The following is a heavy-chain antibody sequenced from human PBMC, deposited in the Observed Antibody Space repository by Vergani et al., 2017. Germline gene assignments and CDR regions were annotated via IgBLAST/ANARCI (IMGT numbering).Heavy chain of an antibody. Sequence: QVQLQESGPGLVKPSETLSLTCTVSGGSISSYYRSWIRQPPGKGLEWIGYIYYSGSTNYNPSLKSRVTISVDTSKNQFYLKLSSVTAADTAVYYCAREKLEAAEDAFDIWGQGTMVTVSS. D-gene: IGHD1-1*01. CDR1: GGSISSYY. CDR2: IYYSGST. J-gene: IGHJ3*02. V-gene: IGHV4-59*01. CDR3: AREKLEAAEDAFDI.